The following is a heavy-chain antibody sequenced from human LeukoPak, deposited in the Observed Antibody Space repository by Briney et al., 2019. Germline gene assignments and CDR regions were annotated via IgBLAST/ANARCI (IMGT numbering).Heavy chain of an antibody. CDR1: GFTFSSYS. D-gene: IGHD2-2*01. Sequence: GGSLRLSCAASGFTFSSYSMNWVRKAPGKGLEWVSSISSSSSYIYYADSVKGRFTISRDNAKNSLYLQMNSLRAEDTAVYYCARESWECSSTSCYSPDYYYYGMDVWGQGTTVTVSS. J-gene: IGHJ6*02. CDR3: ARESWECSSTSCYSPDYYYYGMDV. V-gene: IGHV3-21*01. CDR2: ISSSSSYI.